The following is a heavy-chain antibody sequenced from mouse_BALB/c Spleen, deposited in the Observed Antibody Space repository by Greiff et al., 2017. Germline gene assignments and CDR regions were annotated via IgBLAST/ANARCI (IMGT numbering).Heavy chain of an antibody. Sequence: EVKLVESGGGLVQPGGSMKLSCVASGFTFSSYWMSWVRQSPEKGLEWVAEIRLKSDNYATHYAESVKGKFTISRDDSKSRLYLQMNSLRAEDTGIYYCTAFNWDKYYAMDYWGQGTSVTVSS. CDR1: GFTFSSYW. V-gene: IGHV6-3*01. CDR2: IRLKSDNYAT. D-gene: IGHD4-1*01. CDR3: TAFNWDKYYAMDY. J-gene: IGHJ4*01.